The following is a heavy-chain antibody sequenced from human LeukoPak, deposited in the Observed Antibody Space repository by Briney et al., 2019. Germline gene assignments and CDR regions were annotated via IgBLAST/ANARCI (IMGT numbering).Heavy chain of an antibody. D-gene: IGHD1-26*01. CDR2: LYHSGST. J-gene: IGHJ4*01. V-gene: IGHV4-38-2*01. CDR1: GYSIRSGHY. CDR3: ARLLSGSYSQFDS. Sequence: SETLSLTCAVSGYSIRSGHYWGWIRQPPGKGVEWIGSLYHSGSTDYNPSLRSRVTISVDTSKNQFSLKLTSVTAADTALYYCARLLSGSYSQFDSWGHGTLVTVSS.